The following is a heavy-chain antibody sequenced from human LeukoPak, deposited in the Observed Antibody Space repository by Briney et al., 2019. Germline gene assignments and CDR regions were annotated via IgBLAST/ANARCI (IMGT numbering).Heavy chain of an antibody. CDR1: GFIFSSYA. Sequence: GASLRLSCAASGFIFSSYAMSWVRQAPGKGLEWVSTISGSGDTTYYADSVKGRFTISRDNSKNTLYLQMNSLRVEDTAVYYCAKSKGSSSGAFDIWGQGTMVTVSS. D-gene: IGHD2-2*01. J-gene: IGHJ3*02. CDR3: AKSKGSSSGAFDI. V-gene: IGHV3-23*01. CDR2: ISGSGDTT.